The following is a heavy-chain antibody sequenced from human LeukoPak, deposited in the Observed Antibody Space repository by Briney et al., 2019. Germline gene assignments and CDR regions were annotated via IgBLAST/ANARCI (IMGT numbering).Heavy chain of an antibody. CDR2: IDYSGRS. CDR1: GGSISSSY. Sequence: SETLSLTCSVSGGSISSSYWSWIRQPPGKGLEWIGNIDYSGRSSYSPSLKSRVTISEDTSKNQFSLKLTSVTAADTAVYYCARXXARSXXXXXFDIW. V-gene: IGHV4-59*01. CDR3: ARXXARSXXXXXFDI. J-gene: IGHJ3*02. D-gene: IGHD6-6*01.